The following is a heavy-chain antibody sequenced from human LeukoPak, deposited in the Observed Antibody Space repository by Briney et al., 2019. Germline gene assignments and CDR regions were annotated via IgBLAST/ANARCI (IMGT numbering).Heavy chain of an antibody. V-gene: IGHV3-7*01. D-gene: IGHD4-17*01. Sequence: GGSLRLSCAASGFTFSSYWMNWVRQAPGKGLEWVANIKQDGSEKYYVDSVQGRFTISRDNAKSSLYLQMNSLRGEDTAVYYCASKGHIYYGDYTNAFDIWGQGTMVTVSS. CDR2: IKQDGSEK. CDR1: GFTFSSYW. CDR3: ASKGHIYYGDYTNAFDI. J-gene: IGHJ3*02.